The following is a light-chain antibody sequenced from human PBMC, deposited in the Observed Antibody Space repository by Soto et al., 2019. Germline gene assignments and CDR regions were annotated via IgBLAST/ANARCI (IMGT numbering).Light chain of an antibody. CDR2: EVS. V-gene: IGLV2-14*01. CDR1: SSDVGGYNY. CDR3: SSYTTSRTLDGV. Sequence: QSALTQPASVSGSPGQSITISCTGTSSDVGGYNYVSWYQQHPGKAPKLMIYEVSNRPSGVSYRFSGSKSGNTASLTISGLQADDEADYYCSSYTTSRTLDGVFGTGTKLTVL. J-gene: IGLJ1*01.